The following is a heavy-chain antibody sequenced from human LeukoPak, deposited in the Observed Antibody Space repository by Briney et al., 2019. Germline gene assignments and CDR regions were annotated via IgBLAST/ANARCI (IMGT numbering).Heavy chain of an antibody. D-gene: IGHD3-3*01. J-gene: IGHJ5*02. Sequence: GGSLRLSCAASGFTFSNYAMSWVRQAPGKGLEWVSAISGSGGSTYYADSVKGRFTISRDNSKNTLYLQMNSLRAEDTAVYYCAKGPFDITIMWFDPWGQGTLVTVSS. CDR1: GFTFSNYA. CDR2: ISGSGGST. V-gene: IGHV3-23*01. CDR3: AKGPFDITIMWFDP.